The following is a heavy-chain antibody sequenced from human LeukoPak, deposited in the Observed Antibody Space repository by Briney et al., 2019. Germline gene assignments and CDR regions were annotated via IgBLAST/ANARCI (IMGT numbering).Heavy chain of an antibody. CDR2: INHSGRT. CDR1: GDSISSNNW. CDR3: ARAPWSGSYYGY. V-gene: IGHV4-4*02. Sequence: SETLSLTCAVSGDSISSNNWWNWVRQPPGKGLEWIGEINHSGRTNYNPSLKSRVTISVDTSKNQFSLNLSSVTAADTAVYYCARAPWSGSYYGYWGQGTLVTVSS. D-gene: IGHD1-26*01. J-gene: IGHJ4*02.